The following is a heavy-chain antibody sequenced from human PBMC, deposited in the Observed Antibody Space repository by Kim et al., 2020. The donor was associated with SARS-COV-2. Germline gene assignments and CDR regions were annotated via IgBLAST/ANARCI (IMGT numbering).Heavy chain of an antibody. CDR1: GGSISSYY. V-gene: IGHV4-59*01. CDR2: IYYSGST. D-gene: IGHD3-10*01. J-gene: IGHJ6*02. Sequence: SETLSLTCTVSGGSISSYYWSWIRQPPGKGLEWIGYIYYSGSTNYNPSLKSRVTISVDTSKNQFSLKLSSVTAADTAVYYCARDQGLWFVDSGGMAVWGQGTTVTVSS. CDR3: ARDQGLWFVDSGGMAV.